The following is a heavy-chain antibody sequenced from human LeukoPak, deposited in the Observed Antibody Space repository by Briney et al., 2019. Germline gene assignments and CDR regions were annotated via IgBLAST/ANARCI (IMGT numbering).Heavy chain of an antibody. CDR1: GFTFSDYY. J-gene: IGHJ4*02. V-gene: IGHV3-7*01. CDR3: ARDPGTGGSYFDY. D-gene: IGHD2-8*02. CDR2: INQDGSGK. Sequence: GGSLRLSCAASGFTFSDYYMSWVRRAPGKGLEYVANINQDGSGKYYVDSVKGRFTVFRDNARNSLYLQMNSLRVEDTAVYYCARDPGTGGSYFDYWGQGTLVTVSS.